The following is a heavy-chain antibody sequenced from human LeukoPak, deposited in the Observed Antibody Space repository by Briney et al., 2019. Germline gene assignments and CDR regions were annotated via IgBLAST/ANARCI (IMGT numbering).Heavy chain of an antibody. V-gene: IGHV3-30*18. CDR1: GFTFSSYG. CDR2: ISYDGSNK. Sequence: PGGSLRLSCAASGFTFSSYGMPWVRQAPGKGLEWVAVISYDGSNKYYADSVKGRFTISRDNSKNTLYLQMNSLRAEDTAVYYCAKDRRYSGYDYTYYYYYGMDVWGQGTTVTVSS. D-gene: IGHD5-12*01. J-gene: IGHJ6*02. CDR3: AKDRRYSGYDYTYYYYYGMDV.